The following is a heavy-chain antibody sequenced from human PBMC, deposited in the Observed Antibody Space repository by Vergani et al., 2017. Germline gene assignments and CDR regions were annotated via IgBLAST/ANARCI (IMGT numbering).Heavy chain of an antibody. Sequence: QLQLQESGPGLVKPSETLSLTCTVSGGSISSSSYYWSWIRQPPGKGLEWIGYIYYSGSTYYNPSLKSRVTISVDTSKNQFSLKLSSVTAADTAVYYCARESSSSPIYGMDVWGQGTTVTVSS. J-gene: IGHJ6*02. CDR1: GGSISSSSYY. V-gene: IGHV4-39*01. D-gene: IGHD6-13*01. CDR3: ARESSSSPIYGMDV. CDR2: IYYSGST.